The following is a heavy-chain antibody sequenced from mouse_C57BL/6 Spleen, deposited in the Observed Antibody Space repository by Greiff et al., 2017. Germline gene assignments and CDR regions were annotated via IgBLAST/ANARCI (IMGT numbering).Heavy chain of an antibody. V-gene: IGHV5-17*01. D-gene: IGHD4-1*01. CDR1: GFTFSDYG. Sequence: EVNVVESGGGLVKPGGSLKLSCAASGFTFSDYGMHWVRQAPEKGLEWVAYISSGSSTIYYADTVKGRFTISRDNAKNTLFLQMTSLRSEDTAMYYCARSNWDALDYWGQGTTLTVSS. CDR2: ISSGSSTI. CDR3: ARSNWDALDY. J-gene: IGHJ2*01.